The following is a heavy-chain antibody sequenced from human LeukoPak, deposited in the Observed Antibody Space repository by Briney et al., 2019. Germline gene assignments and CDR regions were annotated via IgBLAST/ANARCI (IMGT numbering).Heavy chain of an antibody. CDR1: GFTFSDYY. V-gene: IGHV3-30-3*01. J-gene: IGHJ4*02. CDR2: ISYDGSNK. Sequence: GGSLRLSCAASGFTFSDYYMSWIRQAPGKGLEWVAVISYDGSNKYYADSVKGRFTISRDNSKNTLYLQMNSLRAEDTAVYYCARERFGGTAAPAFDYWGQGTLVTVSS. CDR3: ARERFGGTAAPAFDY. D-gene: IGHD1-26*01.